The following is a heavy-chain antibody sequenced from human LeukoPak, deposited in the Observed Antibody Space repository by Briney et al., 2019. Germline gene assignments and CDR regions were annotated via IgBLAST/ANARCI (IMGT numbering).Heavy chain of an antibody. CDR1: GFTFSSYA. J-gene: IGHJ4*02. D-gene: IGHD3-10*01. CDR2: ISGSGSST. CDR3: AKLLRGVIVPYFDY. Sequence: GGSLRLSCAASGFTFSSYAMSWVRQAPGRGLEWFSAISGSGSSTHYGDSVKGRFTISRDNSRNTLYLQLNRLRAEDTAVYYCAKLLRGVIVPYFDYWGQGALVSVSS. V-gene: IGHV3-23*01.